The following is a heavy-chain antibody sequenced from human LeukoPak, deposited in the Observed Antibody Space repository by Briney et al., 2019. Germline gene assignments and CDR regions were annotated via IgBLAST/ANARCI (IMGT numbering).Heavy chain of an antibody. Sequence: GGSLRLSCAASGFTFDDYAMHWVRQAPGKGLEWVSLISWDGGSTYYADSVKGRFTISRDNAKNSLYLQMNSLRAEDTALYYCAKEVFGYGYCFDYWGQGTLVTVSS. J-gene: IGHJ4*02. CDR1: GFTFDDYA. V-gene: IGHV3-43D*03. CDR2: ISWDGGST. CDR3: AKEVFGYGYCFDY. D-gene: IGHD5-18*01.